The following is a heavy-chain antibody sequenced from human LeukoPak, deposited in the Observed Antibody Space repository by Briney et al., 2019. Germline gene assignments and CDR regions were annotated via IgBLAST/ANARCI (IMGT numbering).Heavy chain of an antibody. Sequence: GGSLRLSCAASGFTFSSYHMNWVRQAPGKGLEWVSYISSSGSTIYYADSVKGRFTISRDNAKNSLYLQMNSLRDDDTAVYYCARGMVVAARDYWGQGTLVTVSS. CDR3: ARGMVVAARDY. D-gene: IGHD2-15*01. V-gene: IGHV3-48*02. J-gene: IGHJ4*02. CDR1: GFTFSSYH. CDR2: ISSSGSTI.